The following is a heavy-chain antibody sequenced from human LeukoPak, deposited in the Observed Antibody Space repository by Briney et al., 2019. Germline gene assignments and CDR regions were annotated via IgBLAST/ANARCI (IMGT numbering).Heavy chain of an antibody. Sequence: GGSLRLSCAASGFTFSSYGMHWVRQAPGKGLEWVAVISYDGSNKYYADSVKGRFTISRDNSKNTLYLQMNSLRAEDTAVYYCARESHAFDIWGQGTMVTVSS. CDR3: ARESHAFDI. CDR1: GFTFSSYG. V-gene: IGHV3-30*03. J-gene: IGHJ3*02. CDR2: ISYDGSNK.